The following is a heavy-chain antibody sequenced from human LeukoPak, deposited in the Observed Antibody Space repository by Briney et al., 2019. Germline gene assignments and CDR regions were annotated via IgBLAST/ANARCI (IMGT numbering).Heavy chain of an antibody. V-gene: IGHV3-21*01. CDR1: GFTFSSYT. D-gene: IGHD7-27*01. J-gene: IGHJ4*02. CDR2: ITSSSSSM. Sequence: PGGSLRLSCVPSGFTFSSYTMSWGRRAPGKGLEWVSSITSSSSSMYSADSVKARLTSSRDNAKNSLYLQMNSLRAEDTAVYYCARDLAWGGYWGQGTLVTVSS. CDR3: ARDLAWGGY.